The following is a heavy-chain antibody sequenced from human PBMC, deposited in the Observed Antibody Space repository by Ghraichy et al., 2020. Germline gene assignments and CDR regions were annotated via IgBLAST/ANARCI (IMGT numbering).Heavy chain of an antibody. CDR1: GGSFSGYY. CDR3: AEWLRRFDP. D-gene: IGHD2-8*01. J-gene: IGHJ5*02. Sequence: SQTLSLTCAVYGGSFSGYYWSWIRQPPGKGLEWIGEINHSGSTNYNPSLKSRVTISVDTSKNQFSLKLSSVTAADTAVYYCAEWLRRFDPWGQGTLVTVSS. CDR2: INHSGST. V-gene: IGHV4-34*01.